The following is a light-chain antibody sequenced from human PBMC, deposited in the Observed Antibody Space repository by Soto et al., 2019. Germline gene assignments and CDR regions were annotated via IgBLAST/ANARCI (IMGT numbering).Light chain of an antibody. V-gene: IGKV3-11*01. Sequence: EIVLTQSPATLSLSPGKRATLSCRASQSVSSYLAWYQQKPGQAPRLLIYDASHRATGIQARFSGSGSGTDFTLSISSLEPEDFAVYYCQQRSNWPLTFGGGTKVEIK. J-gene: IGKJ4*01. CDR3: QQRSNWPLT. CDR2: DAS. CDR1: QSVSSY.